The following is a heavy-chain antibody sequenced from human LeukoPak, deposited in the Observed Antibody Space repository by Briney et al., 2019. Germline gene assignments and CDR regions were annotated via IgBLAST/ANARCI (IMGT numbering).Heavy chain of an antibody. D-gene: IGHD2-15*01. CDR3: ARGEMNCSRGSCFYFDY. Sequence: SETLSLTCTVSGGSISSYYWSWIRQAPGKGLEWIGYIFHLGSANYTPSLKSRVTISMDLSENQFSLKLTSVTAADTAVYFRARGEMNCSRGSCFYFDYWGQGALVTVSS. CDR2: IFHLGSA. J-gene: IGHJ4*02. CDR1: GGSISSYY. V-gene: IGHV4-59*01.